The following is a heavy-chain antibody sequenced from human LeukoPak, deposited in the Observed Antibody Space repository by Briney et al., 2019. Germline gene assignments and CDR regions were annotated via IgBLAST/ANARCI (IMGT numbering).Heavy chain of an antibody. CDR2: IYYSGST. CDR3: ARDRHYYGSGLSDAFDI. D-gene: IGHD3-10*01. Sequence: SETLSLTCADSGGSLSSYYWSWIRQPPGKGLEGIGYIYYSGSTNYNPSLTSRVTISVDTSKNQFSLKLSSVTAADTAVYYCARDRHYYGSGLSDAFDIWGQGTMVTVSS. J-gene: IGHJ3*02. CDR1: GGSLSSYY. V-gene: IGHV4-59*01.